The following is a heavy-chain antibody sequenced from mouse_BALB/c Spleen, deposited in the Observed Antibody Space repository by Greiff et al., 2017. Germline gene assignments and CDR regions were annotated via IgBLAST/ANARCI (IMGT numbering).Heavy chain of an antibody. CDR3: AREAYGPFAY. D-gene: IGHD1-1*02. J-gene: IGHJ3*01. Sequence: EVKLVESGPGLVKPSQSLSLTCSVTGYSITSGYYWNWIRQFPGNKLEWMGYISYDGSNNYNPSLKNRISITRDTSKNQFFLKLNSVTTEDTATYYCAREAYGPFAYWGQGTLVTVSA. CDR1: GYSITSGYY. V-gene: IGHV3-6*02. CDR2: ISYDGSN.